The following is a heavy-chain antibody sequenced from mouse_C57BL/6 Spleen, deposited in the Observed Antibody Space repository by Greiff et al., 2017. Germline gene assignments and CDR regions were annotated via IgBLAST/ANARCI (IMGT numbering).Heavy chain of an antibody. Sequence: DVKLVESGGDLVKPGGSLKLSCAASGFTFSSYGMSWVRQTPDKRLEWVATISRGGSYTYYPDSVKGRITISRDNAKNTLYLQMSSLKSEDTAMYYCASHGCYSYVDVWGTGTTVTVSS. CDR3: ASHGCYSYVDV. V-gene: IGHV5-6*02. CDR1: GFTFSSYG. J-gene: IGHJ1*03. CDR2: ISRGGSYT.